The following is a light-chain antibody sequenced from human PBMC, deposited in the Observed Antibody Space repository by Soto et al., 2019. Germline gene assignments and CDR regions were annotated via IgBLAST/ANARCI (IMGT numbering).Light chain of an antibody. CDR2: DVS. V-gene: IGLV2-14*01. J-gene: IGLJ1*01. CDR3: SSYTSSSTS. CDR1: SSDVGGYNY. Sequence: QSVLPQPASGSGSPGQSITISCTGTSSDVGGYNYVSWYQQHPGKAPKLMIYDVSNRPSGVSNRFSGSKSGNTASLTISGLQAEDEADYYCSSYTSSSTSFGTGTKVTVL.